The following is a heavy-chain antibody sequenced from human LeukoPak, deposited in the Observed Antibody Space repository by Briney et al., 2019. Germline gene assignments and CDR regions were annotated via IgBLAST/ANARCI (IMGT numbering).Heavy chain of an antibody. D-gene: IGHD1-26*01. Sequence: PSETLSLTCAVYGGSFSGYYWSWIRQPPGKGLEWIGEINDSGSTNYNPSLKSRVTISVDTSKNQFSLKLSSVTAADTAVYYCARVPGRGRAFFDYWGQGTLVTVTS. CDR3: ARVPGRGRAFFDY. CDR2: INDSGST. V-gene: IGHV4-34*01. J-gene: IGHJ4*02. CDR1: GGSFSGYY.